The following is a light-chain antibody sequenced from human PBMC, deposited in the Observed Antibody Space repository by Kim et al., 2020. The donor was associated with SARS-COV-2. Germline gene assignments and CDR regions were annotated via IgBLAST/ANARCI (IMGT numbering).Light chain of an antibody. V-gene: IGKV1-8*01. Sequence: SALTGDRVTITCRASQDIRSHLAWYQQKPGKAPELLIYGTSTLQSGVPSRFSGSGSGTDFTLTISCLQSEDLTTYYCQQYHSYPLTFGGGTKLEIK. CDR2: GTS. CDR3: QQYHSYPLT. J-gene: IGKJ4*01. CDR1: QDIRSH.